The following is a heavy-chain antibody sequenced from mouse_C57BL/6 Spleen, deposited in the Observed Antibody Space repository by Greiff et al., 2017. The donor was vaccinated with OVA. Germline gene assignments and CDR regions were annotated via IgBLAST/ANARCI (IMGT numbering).Heavy chain of an antibody. J-gene: IGHJ2*01. CDR1: GYTFTSSW. V-gene: IGHV1-55*01. Sequence: QVQLQQPGAELVKPGASVEISCKASGYTFTSSWVTLVKARPGQGLEWIGDIYPGSGSTNYNEKFKSKATLTVDTSSSTAYMQLSSLTSEDSAVYYCAREATTVKDYWGQGTTLTVSS. CDR3: AREATTVKDY. D-gene: IGHD1-1*01. CDR2: IYPGSGST.